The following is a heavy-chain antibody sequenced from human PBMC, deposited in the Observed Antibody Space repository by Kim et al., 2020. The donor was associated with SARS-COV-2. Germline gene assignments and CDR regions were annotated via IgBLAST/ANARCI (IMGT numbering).Heavy chain of an antibody. CDR3: AKVGNFRTTRTGYYFDY. Sequence: GGSLRLSCAASGFTFSSYAMSWVRQAPGKGLEWVSAISGSGGSTYYADSVKGRFTISRDNSKNTLYLQMNSLRAEDTAVYYCAKVGNFRTTRTGYYFDYWGQGTLVTVSS. V-gene: IGHV3-23*01. CDR1: GFTFSSYA. CDR2: ISGSGGST. D-gene: IGHD4-17*01. J-gene: IGHJ4*02.